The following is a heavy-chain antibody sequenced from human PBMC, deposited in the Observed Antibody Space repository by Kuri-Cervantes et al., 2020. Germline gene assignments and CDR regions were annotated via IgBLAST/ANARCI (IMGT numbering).Heavy chain of an antibody. Sequence: SETLSLTCTVSGGSISSGSYYWSWIRQPAGKGLEWIGRIYTSGSTNYNPSLKSRVTISVDTSKNQFSLKLSSVTAADTAVYYCARDGYFESFIDYWGQGTLVTVSS. CDR1: GGSISSGSYY. CDR2: IYTSGST. V-gene: IGHV4-61*02. CDR3: ARDGYFESFIDY. J-gene: IGHJ4*02. D-gene: IGHD3-9*01.